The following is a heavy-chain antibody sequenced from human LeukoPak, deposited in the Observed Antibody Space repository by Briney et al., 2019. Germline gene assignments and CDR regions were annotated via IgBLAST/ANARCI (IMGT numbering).Heavy chain of an antibody. CDR1: GFTFSGSA. D-gene: IGHD4-17*01. J-gene: IGHJ4*02. V-gene: IGHV3-73*01. CDR2: IRSKANSYAT. CDR3: PPGGDYVYYFDY. Sequence: PGGSLRLSCAASGFTFSGSAMHWVRQASGKGLEWVGRIRSKANSYATAYAASVKGRFTISRDDSKNTAYLQMNSLKTEDTAVYYCPPGGDYVYYFDYWGQGTLVTVSS.